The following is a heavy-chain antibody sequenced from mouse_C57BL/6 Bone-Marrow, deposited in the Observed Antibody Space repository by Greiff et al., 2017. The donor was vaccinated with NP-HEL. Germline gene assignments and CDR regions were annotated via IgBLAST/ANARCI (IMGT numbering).Heavy chain of an antibody. J-gene: IGHJ4*01. Sequence: GGGLVQPKGSLKLSCAASGFSFNTYAMNWVRQAPGKGLEWVARIRSKSNNYATYYADSVKDRFTISRDDSESMLYLQMNNLKTEDTAMYYCVRQRGPLAMDYWGQGTSVTVSS. CDR2: IRSKSNNYAT. CDR1: GFSFNTYA. V-gene: IGHV10-1*01. CDR3: VRQRGPLAMDY.